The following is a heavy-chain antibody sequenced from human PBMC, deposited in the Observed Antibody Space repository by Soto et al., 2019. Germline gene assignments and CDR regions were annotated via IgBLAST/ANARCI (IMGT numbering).Heavy chain of an antibody. CDR3: ARETAAAGEDY. D-gene: IGHD6-13*01. CDR2: IYYSGST. CDR1: GGSISSYY. V-gene: IGHV4-59*01. J-gene: IGHJ4*02. Sequence: PSETLSLTCTVSGGSISSYYWSWIRQPPGKGLEWIGYIYYSGSTNYNPSLKSRVTISVDTSKNQFSLKLSSVTAADTAVYYCARETAAAGEDYWGQGTLVTVSS.